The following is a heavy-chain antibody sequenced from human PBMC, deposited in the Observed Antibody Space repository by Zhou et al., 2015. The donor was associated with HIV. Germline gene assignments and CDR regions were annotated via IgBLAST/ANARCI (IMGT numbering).Heavy chain of an antibody. D-gene: IGHD3-22*01. CDR3: ARGGGNYDFAFDV. CDR2: IIPDFDIE. CDR1: GGTFSGSD. Sequence: QVQLVQSGTEVKKPGSSVKVSCRVSGGTFSGSDISWVRQAPGQGLEWMGSIIPDFDIENSAQKFRGRLTITADKSTKSAYMELSSLRSEDAAVYFCARGGGNYDFAFDVWGQGTRVIVSS. J-gene: IGHJ3*01. V-gene: IGHV1-69*09.